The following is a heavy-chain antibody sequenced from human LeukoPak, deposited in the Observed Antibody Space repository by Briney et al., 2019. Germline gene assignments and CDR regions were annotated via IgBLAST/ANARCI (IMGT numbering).Heavy chain of an antibody. D-gene: IGHD6-13*01. CDR2: IIPIFGTA. Sequence: ASVKVSCKASGGTISSYAISWVRQAPGQGLEWMGGIIPIFGTANYAQKFQGRVTITTDESTSTAYMELSSLRSEDTAVYYCARDGIAAAGTYFDYWGQGTLVTVSS. J-gene: IGHJ4*02. V-gene: IGHV1-69*05. CDR1: GGTISSYA. CDR3: ARDGIAAAGTYFDY.